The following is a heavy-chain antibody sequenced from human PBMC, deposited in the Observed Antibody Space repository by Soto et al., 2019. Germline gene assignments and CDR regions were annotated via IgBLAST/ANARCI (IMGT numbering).Heavy chain of an antibody. CDR1: GFTFSYYA. CDR2: ISYDGNIN. Sequence: QVQLVESGGGVVQPGRSLRLSCAASGFTFSYYAMHWVRQAPGKGLEWVAFISYDGNINYYADSVKGRFTISRDNSKNTLDLQMNSLRPEDTAVYYCARDSYGLDYWGQGTLVTVSS. CDR3: ARDSYGLDY. D-gene: IGHD5-18*01. J-gene: IGHJ4*02. V-gene: IGHV3-30-3*01.